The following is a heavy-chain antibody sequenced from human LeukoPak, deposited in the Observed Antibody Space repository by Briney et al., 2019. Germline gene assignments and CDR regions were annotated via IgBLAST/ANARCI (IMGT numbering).Heavy chain of an antibody. CDR3: ARIEWERLGRAFDI. V-gene: IGHV3-53*01. CDR1: GFIFSSDY. Sequence: GGSLRLSCAVSGFIFSSDYMTWVRQAPGKGLEWVSSIYSAGATHYAESVKGRFTISRDNSKNTLYLQMNSLRAEDMAVYYCARIEWERLGRAFDIWGQGTMVTVSS. J-gene: IGHJ3*02. CDR2: IYSAGAT. D-gene: IGHD1-26*01.